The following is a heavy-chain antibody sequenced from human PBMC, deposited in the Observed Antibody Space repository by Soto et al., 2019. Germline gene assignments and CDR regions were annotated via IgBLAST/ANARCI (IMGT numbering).Heavy chain of an antibody. V-gene: IGHV3-74*01. CDR3: ASGGSSLNFDS. CDR2: INSDGSST. CDR1: GFTFRSYW. Sequence: EAQLVESGGSLVQPGGSLRLSCAASGFTFRSYWMQWVRQAPGKGLVWVSWINSDGSSTSYADSVKGRFTISRDNAKNTLYLQMNSLRAEDTAVYYCASGGSSLNFDSWGQGTLVTVSS. J-gene: IGHJ4*02. D-gene: IGHD6-13*01.